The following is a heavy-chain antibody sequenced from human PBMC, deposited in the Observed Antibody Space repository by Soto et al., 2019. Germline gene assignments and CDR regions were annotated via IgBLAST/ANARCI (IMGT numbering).Heavy chain of an antibody. CDR2: IYPGDSDT. Sequence: GEPLKLSCKGSGYSFTSYWIGWVRPMPGKGLEWMGIIYPGDSDTRYSPSFQGQVTISADKSISTAYLQWSSLKASDTAVYYCAREVLVRGIKYHAMDVWGQGTTVTVSS. CDR3: AREVLVRGIKYHAMDV. D-gene: IGHD3-10*01. CDR1: GYSFTSYW. V-gene: IGHV5-51*01. J-gene: IGHJ6*02.